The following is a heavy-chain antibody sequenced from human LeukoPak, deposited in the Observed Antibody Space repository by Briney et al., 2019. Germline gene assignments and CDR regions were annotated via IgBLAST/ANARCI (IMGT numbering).Heavy chain of an antibody. J-gene: IGHJ4*02. D-gene: IGHD6-13*01. CDR3: ARGAAGTLDFDY. CDR1: GGSISSYY. CDR2: IYYSGST. V-gene: IGHV4-59*01. Sequence: PSETLSLTCTVAGGSISSYYWSWIRQPPGKGLEWIGYIYYSGSTNYNPSLKSRVTISVDTSKNQFSLELSSVTAADTAVYYCARGAAGTLDFDYWGQGTLVTVSS.